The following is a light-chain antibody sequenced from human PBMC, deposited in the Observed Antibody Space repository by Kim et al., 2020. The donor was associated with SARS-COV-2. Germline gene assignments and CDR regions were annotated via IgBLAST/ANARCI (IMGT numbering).Light chain of an antibody. J-gene: IGKJ4*01. CDR1: QGISSY. CDR2: DAS. V-gene: IGKV1-8*01. Sequence: AIRMTQSPSSFSASTGDRVTITCRASQGISSYLAWYQQKPGKAPNLLIYDASTLQSGVPPRFSGSGSGTDFTLTISDLQSADFATYYCQQYYSHPPVFGGGTKVDIK. CDR3: QQYYSHPPV.